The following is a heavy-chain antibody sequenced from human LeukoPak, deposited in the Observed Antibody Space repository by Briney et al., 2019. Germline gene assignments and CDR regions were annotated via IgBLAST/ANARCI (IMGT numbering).Heavy chain of an antibody. CDR3: ARLLLRWDSRPFDY. V-gene: IGHV4-39*01. Sequence: SETLSLTCTVPGGSISSSSYYWGWIRQPPGKGLEWIGSIYYSGSIYYNPSLKSRVTISVDTSKNQFSLKLSSVTAADTAVYYCARLLLRWDSRPFDYWGQGTLVTVSS. CDR1: GGSISSSSYY. D-gene: IGHD4-23*01. CDR2: IYYSGSI. J-gene: IGHJ4*02.